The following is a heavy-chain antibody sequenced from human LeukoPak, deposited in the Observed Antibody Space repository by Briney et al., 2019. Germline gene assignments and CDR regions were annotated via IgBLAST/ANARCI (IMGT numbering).Heavy chain of an antibody. CDR1: GYTFTSYG. J-gene: IGHJ4*02. D-gene: IGHD4-17*01. CDR2: ITAYNCNT. CDR3: XXXXEXXGDHETLDY. Sequence: ASVTVSCKASGYTFTSYGISWVRQAPGQGLEGMGWITAYNCNTTFPQTLQGRVTINTETTKRTDYMEKRRLREEGTGGYEGXXXXEXXGDHETLDYWGQGTLVTASS. V-gene: IGHV1-18*01.